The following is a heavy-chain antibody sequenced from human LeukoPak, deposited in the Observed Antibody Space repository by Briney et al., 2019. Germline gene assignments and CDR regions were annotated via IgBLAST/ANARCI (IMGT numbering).Heavy chain of an antibody. V-gene: IGHV3-53*01. Sequence: GGSLRLSCAASGFTVISNYMSWVRQAPGKGLEQVSVFYSGGDTYYADSVKGRFTISRDNSKNTLYLQMNSLRAEDTAVYYCATGGEYYETGGYGHDHWGQGTLVTVSS. CDR1: GFTVISNY. CDR2: FYSGGDT. CDR3: ATGGEYYETGGYGHDH. D-gene: IGHD3-22*01. J-gene: IGHJ4*02.